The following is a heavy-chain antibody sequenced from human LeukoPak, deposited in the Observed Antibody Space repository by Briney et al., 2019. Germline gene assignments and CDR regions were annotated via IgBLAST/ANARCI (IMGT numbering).Heavy chain of an antibody. V-gene: IGHV4-59*01. J-gene: IGHJ4*02. CDR2: TTYSGGT. Sequence: PSETLSLTCTVSGGSMNSYYWSWLRQPPGEGPEWIGYTTYSGGTNYNPSLKSRVTISVDTSKNHFSLKLSSVTAADTAVYYCARGAGWWSHWGQETLVTVSS. CDR3: ARGAGWWSH. CDR1: GGSMNSYY. D-gene: IGHD6-19*01.